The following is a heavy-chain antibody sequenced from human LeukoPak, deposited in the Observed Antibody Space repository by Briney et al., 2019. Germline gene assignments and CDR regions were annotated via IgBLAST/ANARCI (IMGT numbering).Heavy chain of an antibody. CDR1: GGTFSSYA. D-gene: IGHD2-2*01. Sequence: SVKVSCKASGGTFSSYAISWVRQAPGQGLEWMGGIIPIFGTANYAQKFQGRVTITTDESPSTAYMELSSLRSEDTAVYYCARGGGDIVVVPAPGWFDPWGQGTLVTVSS. CDR3: ARGGGDIVVVPAPGWFDP. J-gene: IGHJ5*02. CDR2: IIPIFGTA. V-gene: IGHV1-69*05.